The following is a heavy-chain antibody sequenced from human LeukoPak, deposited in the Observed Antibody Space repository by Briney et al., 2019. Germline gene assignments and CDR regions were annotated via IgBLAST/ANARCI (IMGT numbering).Heavy chain of an antibody. J-gene: IGHJ4*02. Sequence: PSETLSLTCTVSGGSVSSGSYYWSWIRQPPGKGLEWIGYIYYSGSTNYNPSLKSRVTISVDTSKNQFSLKLSSVTAADTAVYYCARHIRSGNYYGSGSYYKGYFDYWGQGTLVTVSS. CDR3: ARHIRSGNYYGSGSYYKGYFDY. D-gene: IGHD3-10*01. V-gene: IGHV4-61*01. CDR1: GGSVSSGSYY. CDR2: IYYSGST.